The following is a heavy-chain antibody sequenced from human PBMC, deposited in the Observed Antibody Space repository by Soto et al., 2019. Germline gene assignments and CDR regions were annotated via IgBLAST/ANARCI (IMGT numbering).Heavy chain of an antibody. V-gene: IGHV4-61*08. J-gene: IGHJ5*02. D-gene: IGHD5-18*01. CDR2: IYYSGST. CDR3: ARIPVDTYMINWFDP. Sequence: PSETLSLTCTVCGGSVSSGDYYWSWIRQPPGKGLEWIGYIYYSGSTNYNPSLKSRVSISLDTSKNQFSLRLTSVTAADTAVYYCARIPVDTYMINWFDPWGQGTLVTVSS. CDR1: GGSVSSGDYY.